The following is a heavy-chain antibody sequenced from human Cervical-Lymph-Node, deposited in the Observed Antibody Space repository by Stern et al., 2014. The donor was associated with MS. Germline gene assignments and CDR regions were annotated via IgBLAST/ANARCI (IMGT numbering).Heavy chain of an antibody. D-gene: IGHD2-21*01. CDR2: IYPGDSDI. V-gene: IGHV5-51*03. CDR1: GYNFINYW. J-gene: IGHJ4*02. Sequence: VQLVQSGAELKEPGESLKIYCKTSGYNFINYWIAWVRQVPGKGLAWIGIIYPGDSDIRYSPSFQGHVTMSVDKSKTTAYLQWKSLKASDTAVYYCARWSVACDYWGQGALITVSS. CDR3: ARWSVACDY.